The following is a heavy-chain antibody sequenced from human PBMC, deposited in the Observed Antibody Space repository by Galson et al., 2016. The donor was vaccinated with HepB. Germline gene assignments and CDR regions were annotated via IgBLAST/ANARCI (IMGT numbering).Heavy chain of an antibody. V-gene: IGHV3-11*01. D-gene: IGHD4-23*01. CDR3: TSRGAAVADVY. J-gene: IGHJ4*02. CDR2: ISTSGSTI. Sequence: SLRLSCAASGFTFSDYYMSWIRQAPGKGLEWVSYISTSGSTIYHADSVKGRFTISRDNAKNALNLQMNSLRAEDTAVYYCTSRGAAVADVYWGQGTLVTVSS. CDR1: GFTFSDYY.